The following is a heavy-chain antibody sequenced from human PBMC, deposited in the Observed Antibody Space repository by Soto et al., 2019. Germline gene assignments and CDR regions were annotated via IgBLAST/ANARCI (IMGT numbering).Heavy chain of an antibody. CDR2: IIPISGTT. CDR1: GGTFNNYA. Sequence: SVKVSCKASGGTFNNYAFSWVRQAPGRGLECMGGIIPISGTTKDAQKFQGRVTITADKSTSTAYMELSSLRSEDTAVYYCAMEYCSSTSCYRDYWGQGTLVTVSS. J-gene: IGHJ4*02. D-gene: IGHD2-2*02. V-gene: IGHV1-69*06. CDR3: AMEYCSSTSCYRDY.